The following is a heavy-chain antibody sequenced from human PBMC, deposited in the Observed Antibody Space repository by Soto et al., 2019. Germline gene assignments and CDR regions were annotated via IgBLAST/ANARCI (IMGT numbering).Heavy chain of an antibody. D-gene: IGHD5-12*01. CDR3: ASRREYSGYFDP. CDR2: TYYRSKWYN. Sequence: PSXTLSLTCAISGDSVSSNSAAWNWIRQSASRGLEWLGRTYYRSKWYNDYAVSVKSRITINPDTSKNQFSLQLNSVTPEDTAVYYCASRREYSGYFDPWGQGTLVTVSS. V-gene: IGHV6-1*01. J-gene: IGHJ5*02. CDR1: GDSVSSNSAA.